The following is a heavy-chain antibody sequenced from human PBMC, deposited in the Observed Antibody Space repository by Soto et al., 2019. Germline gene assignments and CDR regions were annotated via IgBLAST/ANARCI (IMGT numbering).Heavy chain of an antibody. CDR2: IYYSGST. D-gene: IGHD3-10*01. J-gene: IGHJ6*03. Sequence: SETLSLTCTVSGGSISSYYWSWIRQPPGKGLEWIGYIYYSGSTNYNPSLKSRVTISVDTSKNQFSLKLSSVTAADTAVYYCARRVRGQPYYYYYYMDVWGKGTTVTVSS. CDR1: GGSISSYY. V-gene: IGHV4-59*08. CDR3: ARRVRGQPYYYYYYMDV.